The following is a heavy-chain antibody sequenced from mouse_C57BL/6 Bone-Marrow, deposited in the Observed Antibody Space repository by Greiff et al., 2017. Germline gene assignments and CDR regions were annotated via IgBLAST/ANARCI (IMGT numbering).Heavy chain of an antibody. CDR3: ARQLRIRAMDY. Sequence: QVQLQQSGAELARPGASVKLSCKASGYTFTSYGISWVKQRTGQGLEWIGKIYPRSGNTYYNEKFKGKATLTADKSSSTAYMELRSLTSEDSAVYFCARQLRIRAMDYWGQGTSLTVSS. CDR1: GYTFTSYG. V-gene: IGHV1-81*01. J-gene: IGHJ4*01. CDR2: IYPRSGNT. D-gene: IGHD3-2*02.